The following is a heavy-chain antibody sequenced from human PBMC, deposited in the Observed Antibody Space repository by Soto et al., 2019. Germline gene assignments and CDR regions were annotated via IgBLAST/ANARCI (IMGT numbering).Heavy chain of an antibody. CDR2: FDPEDGET. CDR1: GYTLTELS. D-gene: IGHD2-8*01. V-gene: IGHV1-24*01. CDR3: ATDRSKCTNGVCYGAWFEP. J-gene: IGHJ5*02. Sequence: ASVKVSCTVSGYTLTELSMHWLRQAPGKGLEWMGGFDPEDGETTYAQKFQGRVTMTEDTSTDTAYMELSSLRSEDTAVYYCATDRSKCTNGVCYGAWFEPWGPGTL.